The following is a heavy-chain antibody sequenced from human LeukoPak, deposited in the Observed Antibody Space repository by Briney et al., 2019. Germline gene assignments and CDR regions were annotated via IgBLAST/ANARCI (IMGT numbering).Heavy chain of an antibody. CDR1: GVTLSDGW. Sequence: GGSLRLSCAASGVTLSDGWMSWVRQAPGKGVEWDGRIKSKTDGGTTEYPAPVKGRFTISRDDSKNTMDLQMNNLKTEDTAVYFCATGGHYFGLWGRGTLVTVSS. D-gene: IGHD3-10*01. CDR3: ATGGHYFGL. CDR2: IKSKTDGGTT. J-gene: IGHJ2*01. V-gene: IGHV3-15*05.